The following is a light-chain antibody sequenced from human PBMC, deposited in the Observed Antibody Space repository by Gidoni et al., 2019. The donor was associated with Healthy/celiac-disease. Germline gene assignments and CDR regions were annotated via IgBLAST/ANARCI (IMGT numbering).Light chain of an antibody. CDR1: QSISSY. CDR2: AAS. J-gene: IGKJ1*01. V-gene: IGKV1-39*01. CDR3: QQSYSTPFP. Sequence: DIQMTQPPSSLSASVGDRVTITCRASQSISSYLNWYQQKPGKAPKLLIYAASSLQSGVPSRFSGSGSGTDFTLTISSLQPEDFATYYCQQSYSTPFPFGQGTKVEIK.